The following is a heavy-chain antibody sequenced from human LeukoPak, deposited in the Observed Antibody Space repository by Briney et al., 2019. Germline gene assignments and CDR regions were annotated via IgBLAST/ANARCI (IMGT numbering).Heavy chain of an antibody. D-gene: IGHD3-3*01. J-gene: IGHJ4*02. CDR1: GFTFNNYW. V-gene: IGHV3-7*03. CDR2: IKQDGSQK. Sequence: GGSLRLSCAASGFTFNNYWMSWVRQAPGKGLEWVANIKQDGSQKYYVDSVKGRFTISRDNTKNSLYLQMNSLRAEDTAVFYCARDQYDTWSRRGNFDSWGQGTLVIVSS. CDR3: ARDQYDTWSRRGNFDS.